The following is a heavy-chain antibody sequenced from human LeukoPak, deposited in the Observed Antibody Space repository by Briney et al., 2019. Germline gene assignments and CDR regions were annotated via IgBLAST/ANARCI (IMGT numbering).Heavy chain of an antibody. V-gene: IGHV1-2*02. CDR3: ARDPVSSGRAWFDP. CDR1: GYTFTGYY. J-gene: IGHJ5*02. CDR2: INPNSGGT. Sequence: ASVKVSCKASGYTFTGYYMHWVRQAPGRGLEWMGWINPNSGGTKYAQKFLGRVTMARDTSISTAYMELSRLRSDDTAVYYCARDPVSSGRAWFDPWGQGTLVTVSS. D-gene: IGHD2-15*01.